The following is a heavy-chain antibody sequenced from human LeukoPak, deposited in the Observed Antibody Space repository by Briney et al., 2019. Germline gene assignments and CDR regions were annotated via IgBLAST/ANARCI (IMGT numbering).Heavy chain of an antibody. CDR2: INHSGST. CDR3: ARGPLDCSGGSCYPIVDY. CDR1: GGSFSGYY. D-gene: IGHD2-15*01. J-gene: IGHJ4*02. Sequence: SETLSLTCAVYGGSFSGYYWSWIRQPPGKGLEWIGEINHSGSTNYNPSLKSRVTISVDTSKNQFSLKLSSVTAADTAVYYCARGPLDCSGGSCYPIVDYWGQGTLVTVSS. V-gene: IGHV4-34*01.